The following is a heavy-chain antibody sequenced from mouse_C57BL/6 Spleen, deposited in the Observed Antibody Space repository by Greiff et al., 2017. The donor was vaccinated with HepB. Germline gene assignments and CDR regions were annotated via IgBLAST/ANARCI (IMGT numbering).Heavy chain of an antibody. CDR1: GYTFTSYW. J-gene: IGHJ2*01. V-gene: IGHV1-72*01. CDR2: IDPNSGGT. D-gene: IGHD2-2*01. CDR3: ARDGYDHFDY. Sequence: QVQLQQPGAELVKPGASVKLSCKASGYTFTSYWMHWVKQRPGRGLEWSGRIDPNSGGTKYNEKFKSKATLTVDKPSSTAYMQRSSLTSEDSAVYYCARDGYDHFDYWGQGTTLTVSS.